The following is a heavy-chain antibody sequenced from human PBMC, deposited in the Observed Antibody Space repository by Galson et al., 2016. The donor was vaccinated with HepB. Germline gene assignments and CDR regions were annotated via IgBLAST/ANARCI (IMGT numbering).Heavy chain of an antibody. CDR2: ISSRSRPI. CDR3: ASSAGVAPPGMDV. D-gene: IGHD3-3*01. Sequence: SLRLSCAASGFTFSRYSMHWVRQAPGKGLEWISFISSRSRPIYYADSVKGRFTVSRDNANNSLYLQLNSLRADDTGVYYCASSAGVAPPGMDVWGQGTTVTVSS. CDR1: GFTFSRYS. J-gene: IGHJ6*02. V-gene: IGHV3-48*04.